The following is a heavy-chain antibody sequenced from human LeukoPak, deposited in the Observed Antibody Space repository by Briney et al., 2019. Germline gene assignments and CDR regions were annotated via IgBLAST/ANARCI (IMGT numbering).Heavy chain of an antibody. D-gene: IGHD3-10*01. J-gene: IGHJ5*02. CDR1: GGSISSGSYY. CDR3: ARDLSRYGSGRSGGFDP. Sequence: SETLSLTCTVSGGSISSGSYYWSWIRQPAGKGLEWIGRIYTSGSTNYNPSLKSRVTISVDTSKNQFSLKLSSVTAADTAVYYCARDLSRYGSGRSGGFDPWGQGTLVTVSS. CDR2: IYTSGST. V-gene: IGHV4-61*02.